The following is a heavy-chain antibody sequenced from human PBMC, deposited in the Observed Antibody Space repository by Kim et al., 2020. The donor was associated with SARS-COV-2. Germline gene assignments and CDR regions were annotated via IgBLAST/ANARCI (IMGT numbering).Heavy chain of an antibody. D-gene: IGHD6-6*01. J-gene: IGHJ3*01. CDR3: ARGNSLWQLVLDV. Sequence: HYAQDFLGRVTLSAEKYTNTVYMELTDLRSEDTAVYYCARGNSLWQLVLDVWGQGTMVTVSS. V-gene: IGHV1-69*04.